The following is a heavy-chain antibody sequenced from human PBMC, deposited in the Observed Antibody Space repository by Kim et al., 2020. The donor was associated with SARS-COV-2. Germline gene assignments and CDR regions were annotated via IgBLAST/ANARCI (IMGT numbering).Heavy chain of an antibody. Sequence: GGSLRLSCEASGFTFSSYGMHWVRQAPGKGLEWVAVIWYDGSNKYYADSVKGRFTISRDNSKNTLYLQMNSLRAEDTAVYYCARDPTDIVVVPAANANYYYGMDVWGQGTTVTVSS. D-gene: IGHD2-2*01. CDR2: IWYDGSNK. CDR3: ARDPTDIVVVPAANANYYYGMDV. J-gene: IGHJ6*02. CDR1: GFTFSSYG. V-gene: IGHV3-33*01.